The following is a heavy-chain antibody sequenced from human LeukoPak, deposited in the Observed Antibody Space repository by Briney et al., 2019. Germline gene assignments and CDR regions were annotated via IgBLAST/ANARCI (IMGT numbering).Heavy chain of an antibody. CDR2: ISGSGSST. Sequence: GGSLRLSCAASGFTFSSYAMSWVRQAPGKGLEWVSLISGSGSSTYYADSVKGRFTISRDNSKNTLYLQMNSLRVEDTAVYYCAKGNIAARQDIMDVWGQGTTATVSS. D-gene: IGHD6-6*01. V-gene: IGHV3-23*01. J-gene: IGHJ6*02. CDR3: AKGNIAARQDIMDV. CDR1: GFTFSSYA.